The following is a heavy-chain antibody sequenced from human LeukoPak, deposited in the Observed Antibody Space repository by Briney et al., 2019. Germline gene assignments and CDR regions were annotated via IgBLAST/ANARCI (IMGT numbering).Heavy chain of an antibody. CDR3: ARAGFYASVNQYYYYYYMDV. J-gene: IGHJ6*03. Sequence: TSEALSLTCTVSGGSIGSYYWSWVRQPPGKGLEWIGYIHYSGSTNYNPSLKSRVTTSIDTSKNQFSLKVTSVTAADAAVYYCARAGFYASVNQYYYYYYMDVWGTGTTVTVSS. CDR1: GGSIGSYY. CDR2: IHYSGST. D-gene: IGHD2/OR15-2a*01. V-gene: IGHV4-59*01.